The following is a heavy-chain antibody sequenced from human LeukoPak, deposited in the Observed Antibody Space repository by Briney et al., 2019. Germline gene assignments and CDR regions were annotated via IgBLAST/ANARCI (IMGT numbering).Heavy chain of an antibody. CDR2: ISSSSSYI. V-gene: IGHV3-21*01. J-gene: IGHJ4*02. CDR1: GFTFSSYS. Sequence: GGSLRLSCAASGFTFSSYSMNWVRQAPGKGLEWVSSISSSSSYIYYADSVKGRFTISRDNAKNSLYLQMNSPRAEDTAVYYCASSVVGAKFDYWGQGTLVTVSS. D-gene: IGHD1-26*01. CDR3: ASSVVGAKFDY.